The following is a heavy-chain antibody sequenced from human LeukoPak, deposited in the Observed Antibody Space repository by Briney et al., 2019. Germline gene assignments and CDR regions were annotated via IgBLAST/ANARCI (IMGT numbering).Heavy chain of an antibody. CDR1: GFTFDDYA. D-gene: IGHD3-10*01. J-gene: IGHJ4*02. Sequence: GGSLRLSCAASGFTFDDYAMHWVRQAPGKGLEWVSGISWNSGSIGYADSVKGRFTISRDNAKNSLYLQMNSLRAEDTALYYCAKDTKYYYGSGSYADYWGQGTLVTVSS. V-gene: IGHV3-9*01. CDR3: AKDTKYYYGSGSYADY. CDR2: ISWNSGSI.